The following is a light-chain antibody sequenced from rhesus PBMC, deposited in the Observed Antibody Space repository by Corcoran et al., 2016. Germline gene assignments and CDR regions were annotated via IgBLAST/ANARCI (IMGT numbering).Light chain of an antibody. V-gene: IGKV1-25*01. CDR2: EAS. CDR1: QVLTND. J-gene: IGKJ1*01. CDR3: QHYYSTPRT. Sequence: IQMTQSPSSLSASVGDRVTITCRASQVLTNDLAWYQQKPGETPRLLFYEASSLQSGIPSRVSGSGSGTDFTLTISSLQSDDFATYYCQHYYSTPRTFGQGTKVEIK.